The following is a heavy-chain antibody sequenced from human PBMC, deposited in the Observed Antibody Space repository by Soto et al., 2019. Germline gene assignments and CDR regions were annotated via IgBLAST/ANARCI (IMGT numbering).Heavy chain of an antibody. CDR2: IYHSGDT. J-gene: IGHJ5*02. Sequence: SETLSLTCAVSGGSISSSNWWSWVRQPPGKGLEWIGEIYHSGDTYYNPSLRSRVTISADTSENKFSLTLKSVTAADTAVYFCARDFERSAIAPWGQGTSVTVSS. V-gene: IGHV4-4*02. CDR1: GGSISSSNW. CDR3: ARDFERSAIAP. D-gene: IGHD3-9*01.